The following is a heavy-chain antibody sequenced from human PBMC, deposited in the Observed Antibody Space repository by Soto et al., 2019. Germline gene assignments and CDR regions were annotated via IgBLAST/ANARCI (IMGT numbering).Heavy chain of an antibody. CDR2: IKGDGSTT. V-gene: IGHV3-74*01. CDR3: ARSLNGMDV. CDR1: GFTFTSYW. Sequence: GGSLRLSCAASGFTFTSYWMHWVRQAPGKGLVWVSHIKGDGSTTRYADSVRGRFTISRDNAKNTVYLQMNSLRAEDTAVYYCARSLNGMDVWGQGTTVTVSS. J-gene: IGHJ6*02.